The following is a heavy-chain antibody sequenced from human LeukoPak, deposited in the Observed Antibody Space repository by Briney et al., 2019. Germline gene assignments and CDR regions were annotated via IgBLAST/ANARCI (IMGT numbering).Heavy chain of an antibody. Sequence: SETLSLTCTVSGGSMSSYYWSWIRQPPGKGLEWIGYIYYSGSTNCNPSLKSRVTISVDTSKNQFTLKLSSVTAADTAVYYCARGRYGWLPFDYWGQGTLVTVSS. CDR2: IYYSGST. J-gene: IGHJ4*02. V-gene: IGHV4-59*01. CDR1: GGSMSSYY. D-gene: IGHD3-16*01. CDR3: ARGRYGWLPFDY.